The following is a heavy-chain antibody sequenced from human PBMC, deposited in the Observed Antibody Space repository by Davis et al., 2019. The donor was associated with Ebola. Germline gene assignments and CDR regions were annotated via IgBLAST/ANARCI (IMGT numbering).Heavy chain of an antibody. CDR1: GYTFTGYY. J-gene: IGHJ5*02. CDR2: INPNSGST. V-gene: IGHV1-46*01. CDR3: ARDLRCSGGSCYAPGWFDP. Sequence: ASVKVSCKASGYTFTGYYMHWVRQAPGQGLEWMGWINPNSGSTSYAQKFQGRVTMTRDTSTSTVYMELSSLRSEDTAVYYCARDLRCSGGSCYAPGWFDPWGQGTLVTVSS. D-gene: IGHD2-15*01.